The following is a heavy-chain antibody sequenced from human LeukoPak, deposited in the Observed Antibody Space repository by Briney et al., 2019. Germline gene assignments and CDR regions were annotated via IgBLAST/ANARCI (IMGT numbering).Heavy chain of an antibody. CDR3: ARGLCGGDCYDY. V-gene: IGHV3-21*01. CDR2: ISSNSEYI. D-gene: IGHD2-21*01. CDR1: GLTFSSYH. Sequence: GGSLRLSCAASGLTFSSYHINWVRQAPGKGLEWVSSISSNSEYIYYADSVKGRFTISRDNAKNSLFLQMNSLRAEDTAVYYCARGLCGGDCYDYWGQGTLVTVSS. J-gene: IGHJ4*02.